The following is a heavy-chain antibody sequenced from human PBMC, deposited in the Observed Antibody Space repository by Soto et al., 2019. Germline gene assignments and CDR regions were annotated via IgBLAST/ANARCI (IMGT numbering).Heavy chain of an antibody. D-gene: IGHD1-26*01. CDR3: ARAAAVGKGFYYTGMDV. CDR2: INTANGDS. J-gene: IGHJ6*02. V-gene: IGHV1-3*04. Sequence: GASVKVSCKASGYTFRDYAFHWVRQAPGQGLAWVGWINTANGDSTYSQRFQDRVTISRDTSTSTVYLELKSLNSEDTARYYCARAAAVGKGFYYTGMDVWGQGTTVTVSS. CDR1: GYTFRDYA.